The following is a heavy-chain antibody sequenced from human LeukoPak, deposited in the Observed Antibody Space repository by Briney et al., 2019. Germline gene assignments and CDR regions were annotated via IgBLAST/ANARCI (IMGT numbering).Heavy chain of an antibody. CDR3: AKPYGSAYYFFDN. Sequence: GGSLRLSCAASGFTFKNYWMHWVRQAPGKGLVWVSRINTDGSSTTYADSVKGRFTISRDNAKNTLYLQMNSLRAEDAAVYYCAKPYGSAYYFFDNWGQGTLVTVSS. CDR2: INTDGSST. D-gene: IGHD6-19*01. J-gene: IGHJ4*02. V-gene: IGHV3-74*01. CDR1: GFTFKNYW.